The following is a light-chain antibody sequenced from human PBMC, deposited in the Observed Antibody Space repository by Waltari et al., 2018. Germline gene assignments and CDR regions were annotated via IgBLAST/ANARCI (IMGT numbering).Light chain of an antibody. CDR2: GNH. Sequence: QPLLTQPPSAPGTPGQRVTLACSGSRSNIGGNTVSWYKQLPGAAPKLLIYGNHQRPSGVPDRFSGSKSGTSASLAISGLQTEDEADYYCSAWDDSLHGWVFGGGTGLTVL. CDR3: SAWDDSLHGWV. CDR1: RSNIGGNT. J-gene: IGLJ3*02. V-gene: IGLV1-44*01.